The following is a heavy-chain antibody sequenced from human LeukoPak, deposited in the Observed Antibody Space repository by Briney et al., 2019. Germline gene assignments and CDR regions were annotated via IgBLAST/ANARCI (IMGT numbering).Heavy chain of an antibody. CDR1: GGTFSSYA. J-gene: IGHJ4*02. CDR3: ARVPGDWGKAYFDY. D-gene: IGHD2-21*02. Sequence: RASVKVSCKASGGTFSSYAISWVRQAPGQGLEWMGWINPNSGGTNYAQKFQGRVTMTRDTSISTAYMELSRLRSDDTAVYYCARVPGDWGKAYFDYWGQGTLVTVSS. CDR2: INPNSGGT. V-gene: IGHV1-2*02.